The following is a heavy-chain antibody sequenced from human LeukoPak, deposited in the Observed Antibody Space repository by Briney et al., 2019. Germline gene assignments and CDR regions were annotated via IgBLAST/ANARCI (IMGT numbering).Heavy chain of an antibody. D-gene: IGHD1-1*01. CDR3: ARDHETNWYERANLFDY. Sequence: GGSLRLSCAASGFTFSSYSMNWVRQAPGKGLEWVSSISSSSSYIYYADSVRGRFTISRDNAKNSLYLQMNSLRAEDTAVYYCARDHETNWYERANLFDYWGQGTLVTVSS. CDR1: GFTFSSYS. V-gene: IGHV3-21*01. J-gene: IGHJ4*02. CDR2: ISSSSSYI.